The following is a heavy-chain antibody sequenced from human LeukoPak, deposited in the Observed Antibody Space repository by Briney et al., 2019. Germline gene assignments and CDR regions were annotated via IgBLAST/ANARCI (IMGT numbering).Heavy chain of an antibody. V-gene: IGHV3-30-3*01. Sequence: PGGSLRLSCAASGFTSSSYAMHWVRQAPGKGLEWVAVISYDGSNKYYADSVKGRFTISRDNSKNTLYLQMNSLRAEDTAVYYCARVRGGVFDYWGQGTLVTVSS. J-gene: IGHJ4*02. CDR2: ISYDGSNK. D-gene: IGHD3-10*01. CDR1: GFTSSSYA. CDR3: ARVRGGVFDY.